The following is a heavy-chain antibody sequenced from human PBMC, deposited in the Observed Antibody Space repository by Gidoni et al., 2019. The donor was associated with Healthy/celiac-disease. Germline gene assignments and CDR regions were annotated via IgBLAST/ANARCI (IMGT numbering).Heavy chain of an antibody. V-gene: IGHV2-26*01. CDR3: ARIINYTDWYFDL. CDR2: IFSNDEK. CDR1: GFSLSNARMG. J-gene: IGHJ2*01. D-gene: IGHD1-7*01. Sequence: QVTLKESGPVLVKPTEILTLTCTVSGFSLSNARMGVSWIRQPPGKALEWLAHIFSNDEKSYSTSLKSRLTISTDTSKSQVVLTMTNMDPVDTATYYCARIINYTDWYFDLWGRGTLVTVSS.